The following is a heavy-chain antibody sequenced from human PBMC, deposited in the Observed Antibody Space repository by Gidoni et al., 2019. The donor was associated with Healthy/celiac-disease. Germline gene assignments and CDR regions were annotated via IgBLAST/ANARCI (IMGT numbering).Heavy chain of an antibody. Sequence: QVQLVESGGGVVQPGRSLRLSCAASGFTFSSYGMHWVRQAPGKGLEWVAVISYDGINKYYADSGKGRVTISRDNSKNTLYLQMNSLRAEDTAVYYCAKGGSSWYYYYGMDVWGQGTTVTVSS. D-gene: IGHD6-13*01. CDR1: GFTFSSYG. CDR3: AKGGSSWYYYYGMDV. CDR2: ISYDGINK. V-gene: IGHV3-30*18. J-gene: IGHJ6*02.